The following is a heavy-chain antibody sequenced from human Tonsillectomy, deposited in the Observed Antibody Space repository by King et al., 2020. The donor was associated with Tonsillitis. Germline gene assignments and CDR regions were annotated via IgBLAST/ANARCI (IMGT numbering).Heavy chain of an antibody. D-gene: IGHD4-17*01. CDR3: AKDMAYGKYEFDP. Sequence: QLVQSGGGLVQPGRSLRLSCVASGFTFPDYAMHWVRQGPGKGLEWISGISWNSGTRDYADSVKGRFTISRDNAKNSLYLQMKSRRVEDTALYYCAKDMAYGKYEFDPWGQGTLVTVSS. CDR2: ISWNSGTR. V-gene: IGHV3-9*01. CDR1: GFTFPDYA. J-gene: IGHJ5*02.